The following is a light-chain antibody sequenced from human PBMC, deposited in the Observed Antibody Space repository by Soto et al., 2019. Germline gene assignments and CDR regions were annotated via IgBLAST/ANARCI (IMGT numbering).Light chain of an antibody. Sequence: EIVLTQSPGTLSLSPWERATLSCRASQSVSSSYLAWYQQKPGQAPRLLIYGASSRATGITDRFSGSGSGTDFTLTISRLEPEDFAVYYCQQFDSSLYTFGQGTKLEIK. V-gene: IGKV3-20*01. CDR1: QSVSSSY. J-gene: IGKJ2*01. CDR3: QQFDSSLYT. CDR2: GAS.